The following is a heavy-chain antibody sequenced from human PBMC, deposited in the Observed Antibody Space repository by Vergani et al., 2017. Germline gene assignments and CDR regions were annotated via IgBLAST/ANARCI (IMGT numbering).Heavy chain of an antibody. CDR3: AKDQTRQDYYDSSGYYDY. CDR1: GFTFSSYA. V-gene: IGHV3-23*01. Sequence: EVQLLESGGGLVQPGGSLRLSCAASGFTFSSYAMSWVRQAPGKGLEWVSAISGSGGSTYYAVSVKGRFTISRDNSKNTLYLQMNSLSAEDTAVYYCAKDQTRQDYYDSSGYYDYWGQGTLVTVSS. CDR2: ISGSGGST. J-gene: IGHJ4*02. D-gene: IGHD3-22*01.